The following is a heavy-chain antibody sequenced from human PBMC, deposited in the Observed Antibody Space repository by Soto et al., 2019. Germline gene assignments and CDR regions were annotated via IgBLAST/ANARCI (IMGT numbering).Heavy chain of an antibody. CDR2: IIPIFGTA. CDR3: ARQIAVAGTWTRTRDPYYFDY. CDR1: GGTFSSYA. D-gene: IGHD6-19*01. V-gene: IGHV1-69*13. Sequence: SVKVSCKASGGTFSSYAISWVRQAPGQGLEWMGGIIPIFGTANYAQKFQGRVTITADESTSTAYMELSSLRSEDTAVYYCARQIAVAGTWTRTRDPYYFDYWGQGTLVTVSS. J-gene: IGHJ4*02.